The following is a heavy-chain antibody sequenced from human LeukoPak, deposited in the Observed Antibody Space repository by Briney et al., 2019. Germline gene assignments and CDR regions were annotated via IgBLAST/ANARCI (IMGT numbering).Heavy chain of an antibody. J-gene: IGHJ4*02. Sequence: PGGSLRLSCAASGFTFSDYYMSWIRQAPGKGLEWVSYISSSGSTIYYADSVKGRFTISRDNAKNSLYLQMNSLRAEDTAVYYCARAYYDFWSGYYPAGFDYWGQGTLVTVSS. V-gene: IGHV3-11*04. CDR2: ISSSGSTI. CDR1: GFTFSDYY. CDR3: ARAYYDFWSGYYPAGFDY. D-gene: IGHD3-3*01.